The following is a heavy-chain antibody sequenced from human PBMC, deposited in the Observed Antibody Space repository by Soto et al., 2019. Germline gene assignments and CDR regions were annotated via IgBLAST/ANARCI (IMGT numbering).Heavy chain of an antibody. CDR2: IYRDGST. D-gene: IGHD3-10*01. CDR3: ARDRGERGH. V-gene: IGHV3-66*01. CDR1: GFTVSSNY. Sequence: EVQLVESGGGLVQPGGSLRLSCAASGFTVSSNYMSWVRQAPGKGLEWVSIIYRDGSTDCAGSVKGRFTISRDNSKNTLYLQMSSLRAEDTAVYYCARDRGERGHWGQGTLVTVSS. J-gene: IGHJ4*02.